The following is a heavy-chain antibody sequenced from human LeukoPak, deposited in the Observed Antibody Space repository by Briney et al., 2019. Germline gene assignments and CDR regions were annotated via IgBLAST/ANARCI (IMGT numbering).Heavy chain of an antibody. V-gene: IGHV3-21*01. Sequence: PGGSLRLSCAASGFTFSSYSMNWVRQAPGKGLGWVSSISSSSTYIYYADSVKGRFTISRDNARKSLYLQMNSLRAEDTAVYYCASVRYNWNYSFDYWGQGTLVTVSS. D-gene: IGHD1-7*01. CDR3: ASVRYNWNYSFDY. CDR1: GFTFSSYS. J-gene: IGHJ4*02. CDR2: ISSSSTYI.